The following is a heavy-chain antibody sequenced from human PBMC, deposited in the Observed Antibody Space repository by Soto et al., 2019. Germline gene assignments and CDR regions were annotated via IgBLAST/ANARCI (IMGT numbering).Heavy chain of an antibody. CDR3: AKAKFCEEGSTFGS. J-gene: IGHJ5*01. CDR2: MNADGSGK. CDR1: GFTFGDYA. Sequence: SLIDCWTVSGFTFGDYADHLVRQSAGKGLEWVSFMNADGSGKYYADSVRCRFTISRDNTKDSFYLQMNSLRLEDTAMYYCAKAKFCEEGSTFGSWG. V-gene: IGHV3-43D*04. D-gene: IGHD3-16*01.